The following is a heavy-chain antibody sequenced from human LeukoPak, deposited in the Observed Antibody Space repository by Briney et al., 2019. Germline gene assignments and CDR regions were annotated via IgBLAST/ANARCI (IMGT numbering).Heavy chain of an antibody. J-gene: IGHJ4*02. CDR2: IYSGGTT. CDR3: ARDPPAVTANTYG. D-gene: IGHD5-18*01. Sequence: GGSLRLSCAASGFTVSNNYMTWVRQAPGKGLEWVSLIYSGGTTYYADSVKGRFTISRDGSKNTLYLQMNSLRVEDTAVYYCARDPPAVTANTYGWGQGTLVTVSS. CDR1: GFTVSNNY. V-gene: IGHV3-66*01.